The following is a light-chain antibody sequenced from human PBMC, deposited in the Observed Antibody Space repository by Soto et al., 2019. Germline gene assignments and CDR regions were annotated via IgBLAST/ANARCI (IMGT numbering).Light chain of an antibody. CDR2: GAS. CDR1: QSVSNNY. CDR3: QLYGSSGT. Sequence: IVMTQLRATLSMSPGERATLSCRARQSVSNNYLACYQQTPGQAPEPLICGASICATGIRDVFSGSGFGTYCTLTISRLEDEDCAEYDCQLYGSSGTCGQVTKVDIK. J-gene: IGKJ1*01. V-gene: IGKV3-20*01.